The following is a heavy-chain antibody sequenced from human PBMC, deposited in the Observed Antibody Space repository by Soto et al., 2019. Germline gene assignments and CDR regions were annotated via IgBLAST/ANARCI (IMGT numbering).Heavy chain of an antibody. CDR3: ARSGYSFACGY. V-gene: IGHV3-53*01. CDR2: INSDGST. Sequence: EVQLVESGGGLIPPGGSLRLSCAASGFLVNSAYMTWVRQAPGKGLEWLSMINSDGSTLYAESVKGRFTISRDNSKNRLDLQMTSLRAEDTAMYYCARSGYSFACGYWGQGTLVIVTS. CDR1: GFLVNSAY. D-gene: IGHD5-18*01. J-gene: IGHJ4*02.